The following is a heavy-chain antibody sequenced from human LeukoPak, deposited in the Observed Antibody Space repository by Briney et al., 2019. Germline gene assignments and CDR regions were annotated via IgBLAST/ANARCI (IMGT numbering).Heavy chain of an antibody. CDR1: GGTFSSYA. J-gene: IGHJ5*02. V-gene: IGHV1-69*05. CDR2: IIPIFGTA. D-gene: IGHD2-15*01. CDR3: ARDREAYLLLHPAWFDP. Sequence: SVKVSCKASGGTFSSYAFSWVRQAPGQGLEWMGGIIPIFGTANYAQKFQGRVTITTDESTSTAYMELSSLRSEDTAVYYCARDREAYLLLHPAWFDPWGQGTLVIVSS.